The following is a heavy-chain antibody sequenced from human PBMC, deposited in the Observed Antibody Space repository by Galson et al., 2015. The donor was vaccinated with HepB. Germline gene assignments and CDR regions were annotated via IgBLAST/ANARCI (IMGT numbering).Heavy chain of an antibody. Sequence: SLRLSCAASGFTFSSYSMNWVRQAPRKGLEWVSYISSSSSTIYYADSVKGRFTISRDNAKNSLYLQMNSLRAEDTAVYYCARSGAAAVYYYGMDVWGQGTTVTVSS. CDR2: ISSSSSTI. CDR1: GFTFSSYS. CDR3: ARSGAAAVYYYGMDV. J-gene: IGHJ6*02. V-gene: IGHV3-48*01. D-gene: IGHD6-13*01.